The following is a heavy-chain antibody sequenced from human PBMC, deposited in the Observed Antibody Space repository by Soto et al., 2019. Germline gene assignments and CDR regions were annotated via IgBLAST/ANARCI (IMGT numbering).Heavy chain of an antibody. Sequence: GGSLRLSCVVCGFTFSSYWIGWVRQTPWKGLEWVATIKADGTEKYYVDSVKRRFTFSRDNAKTSVYLEMNSLRAEDTAVYYCVTAVGGYTANGDLGGQGTTVTVSS. CDR3: VTAVGGYTANGDL. J-gene: IGHJ6*02. V-gene: IGHV3-7*03. CDR2: IKADGTEK. D-gene: IGHD5-12*01. CDR1: GFTFSSYW.